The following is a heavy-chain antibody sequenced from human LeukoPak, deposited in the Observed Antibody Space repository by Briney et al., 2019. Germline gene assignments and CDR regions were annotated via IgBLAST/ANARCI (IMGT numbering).Heavy chain of an antibody. CDR1: GFTVSSSY. D-gene: IGHD3-3*01. J-gene: IGHJ3*02. CDR3: ARDQRITIFGVVTADAFDI. Sequence: GGSLRLSCAASGFTVSSSYMSWVRQAPGKGLEWVSVIYSGGSTYYADSVKGRFTISRDNSKNTLYLQMNSLRAEDTAVYYCARDQRITIFGVVTADAFDIWGQGTMVTVSS. CDR2: IYSGGST. V-gene: IGHV3-66*02.